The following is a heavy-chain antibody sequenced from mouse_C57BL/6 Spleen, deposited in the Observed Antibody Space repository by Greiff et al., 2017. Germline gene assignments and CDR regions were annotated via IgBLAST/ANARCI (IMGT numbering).Heavy chain of an antibody. J-gene: IGHJ2*01. CDR1: GYTFTSYW. V-gene: IGHV1-50*01. CDR3: ARSQTIFPFDY. CDR2: IDPSDSYT. Sequence: QVQLQQPGAELVKPGASVKLSCKASGYTFTSYWMQWVKQRPGQGLEWIGEIDPSDSYTNYNQKFKGKATLTVNTSSSTAYMQLSSLTSEEATVDYCARSQTIFPFDYWGQGTTLTVSS.